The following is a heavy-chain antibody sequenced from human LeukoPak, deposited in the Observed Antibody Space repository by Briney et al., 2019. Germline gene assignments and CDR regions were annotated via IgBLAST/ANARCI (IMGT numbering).Heavy chain of an antibody. D-gene: IGHD4-11*01. V-gene: IGHV1-69*13. CDR2: IIPIFGTA. CDR1: GGTFSSYA. CDR3: ARDRRPLSNYDYYYYGMDV. J-gene: IGHJ6*02. Sequence: ASVKVSCKASGGTFSSYAISWVRQAPGQGLEWMGGIIPIFGTANYAQKFQGRVTITADESTCTAYMELSSLRSEDTAVYYCARDRRPLSNYDYYYYGMDVWGQGTTVTVSS.